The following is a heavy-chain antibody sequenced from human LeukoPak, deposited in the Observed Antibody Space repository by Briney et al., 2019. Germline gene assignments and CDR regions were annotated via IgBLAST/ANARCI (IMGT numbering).Heavy chain of an antibody. D-gene: IGHD3-10*01. CDR1: GYTFTDYY. V-gene: IGHV1-2*02. J-gene: IGHJ3*02. CDR3: ARGGALGSFDI. CDR2: INPKSGDV. Sequence: GASVKASCKASGYTFTDYYVHWVRQAPGPGLEWMGWINPKSGDVTYPQKFQGRVTVTRDTSISTAYMELSRLTSDDTAMYYCARGGALGSFDIWGQGAMVSVSS.